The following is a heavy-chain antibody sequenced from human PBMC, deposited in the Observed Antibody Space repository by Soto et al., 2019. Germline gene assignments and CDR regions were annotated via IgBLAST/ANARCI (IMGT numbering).Heavy chain of an antibody. CDR3: ARGGSGSPFDY. CDR2: ISTSGSS. Sequence: QVQLQESGPGLVKPSETLSLTCTVSGGSISNYYWSCIRQPAGKGLEWMGRISTSGSSNYNPSLKSRVTMSVEPSKNQCSLRLSSVTAADTAGYYCARGGSGSPFDYWGQGPLVTASS. V-gene: IGHV4-4*07. J-gene: IGHJ4*02. CDR1: GGSISNYY. D-gene: IGHD3-10*01.